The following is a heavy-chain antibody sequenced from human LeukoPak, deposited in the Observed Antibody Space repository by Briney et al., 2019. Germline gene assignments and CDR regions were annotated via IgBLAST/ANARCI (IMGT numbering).Heavy chain of an antibody. D-gene: IGHD4-17*01. Sequence: GGSLRLSCVASGFTFTGHSMHWVRQAPGKGLEWVAVVADDEKTIFYADSLKGRFTVSRDNSKNTVYLQMNSLRDEDTAVYYCAKEIWPTVTTPGHTYFDYWGQGALVTVSS. CDR1: GFTFTGHS. CDR3: AKEIWPTVTTPGHTYFDY. CDR2: VADDEKTI. J-gene: IGHJ4*02. V-gene: IGHV3-30*04.